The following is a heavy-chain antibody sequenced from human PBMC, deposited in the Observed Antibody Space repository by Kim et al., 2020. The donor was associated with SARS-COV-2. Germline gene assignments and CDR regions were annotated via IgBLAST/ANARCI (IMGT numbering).Heavy chain of an antibody. D-gene: IGHD4-17*01. CDR3: ARGTTVTTSDAFDI. Sequence: NPSLKSRVTISVHTSKNQFSRKLSSVTAAATAVYYCARGTTVTTSDAFDIWGQGTMVTVSS. V-gene: IGHV4-39*07. J-gene: IGHJ3*02.